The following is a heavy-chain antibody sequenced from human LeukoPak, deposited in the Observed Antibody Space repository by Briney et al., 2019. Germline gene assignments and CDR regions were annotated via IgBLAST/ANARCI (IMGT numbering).Heavy chain of an antibody. CDR1: GYTFSGTGQY. CDR2: IYPNNGAT. D-gene: IGHD3-10*01. Sequence: ASVKVSCKASGYTFSGTGQYLYWLRQAPGQGLECMGWIYPNNGATAYAQQFQGRVAMTRDTSINTADMELSRLRPDDTAVYYCARDGPAQMVDFDYWGQGALVTVSS. CDR3: ARDGPAQMVDFDY. J-gene: IGHJ4*02. V-gene: IGHV1-2*02.